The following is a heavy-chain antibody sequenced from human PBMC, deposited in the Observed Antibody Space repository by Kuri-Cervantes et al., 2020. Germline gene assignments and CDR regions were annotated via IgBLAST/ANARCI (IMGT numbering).Heavy chain of an antibody. CDR3: ARDSDYYGSGSYYPFGYYYYYMDV. CDR1: RYTFTKYF. V-gene: IGHV1-69*13. Sequence: SVKVSCKASRYTFTKYFTQWVRQAPGQGLEWMGGIIPIFGTANYAQKFQGRVTITADESTSTAYMELSSLRSDDTAVYYCARDSDYYGSGSYYPFGYYYYYMDVWGKGTTVTVSS. CDR2: IIPIFGTA. J-gene: IGHJ6*03. D-gene: IGHD3-10*01.